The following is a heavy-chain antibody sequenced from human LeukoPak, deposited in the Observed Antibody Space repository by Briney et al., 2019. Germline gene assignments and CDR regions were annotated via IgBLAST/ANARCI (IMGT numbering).Heavy chain of an antibody. V-gene: IGHV4-59*08. CDR3: AGRGYSYGYDGFDY. J-gene: IGHJ4*02. CDR2: IYYSGST. Sequence: TPSETLSLTCTVPGGSISSYYWSWIRQPPGKGLEWIGYIYYSGSTNYNPSLKSRVTISVDTSKNQFSLKLSSVTAADTAVYYCAGRGYSYGYDGFDYWGQGTLVTVSS. CDR1: GGSISSYY. D-gene: IGHD5-18*01.